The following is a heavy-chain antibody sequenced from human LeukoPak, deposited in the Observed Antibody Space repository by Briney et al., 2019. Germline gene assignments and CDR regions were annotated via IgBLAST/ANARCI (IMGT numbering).Heavy chain of an antibody. Sequence: PSETLSLTCTVSGVSISSSSYYWGWLRPRQGLGLEWIGSLRSGCSTYYNSSLKSRVTISVPTSKKQISLKQNSVTATDTAMYYCARLTFHYDGSGYYFDYWGQGTLVTVSS. V-gene: IGHV4-39*01. CDR3: ARLTFHYDGSGYYFDY. CDR1: GVSISSSSYY. CDR2: LRSGCST. D-gene: IGHD3-22*01. J-gene: IGHJ4*02.